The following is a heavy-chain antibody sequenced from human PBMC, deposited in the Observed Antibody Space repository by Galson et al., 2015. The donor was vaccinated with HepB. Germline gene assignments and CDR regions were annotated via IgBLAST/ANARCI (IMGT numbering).Heavy chain of an antibody. D-gene: IGHD3-10*01. V-gene: IGHV6-1*01. Sequence: CAISGDSVSSNSAAWNWIRQSPSRGLEWLGRTYYRSKWYNDYAVSVKSRITINPDTSKNQFSLQLNSVTPEDTAVYYCARVELWFGEGDYYYYYGMDVWGQGTTVTVSS. CDR2: TYYRSKWYN. J-gene: IGHJ6*02. CDR1: GDSVSSNSAA. CDR3: ARVELWFGEGDYYYYYGMDV.